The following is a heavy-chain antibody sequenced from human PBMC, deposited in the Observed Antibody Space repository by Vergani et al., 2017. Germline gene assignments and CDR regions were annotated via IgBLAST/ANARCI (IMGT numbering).Heavy chain of an antibody. D-gene: IGHD4-17*01. CDR1: GGSISSYY. J-gene: IGHJ6*02. Sequence: QVQLQESGPGLVKPSETLSLTCTVSGGSISSYYWSWIRQPPGKGLEWIGYIYYSGSTNYNPSLKSRVTISVDTSKNQFSLKLSSVTAADTAVYNCARGIYGDYVSYYGMDVWGQGTTVTVSS. CDR3: ARGIYGDYVSYYGMDV. V-gene: IGHV4-59*01. CDR2: IYYSGST.